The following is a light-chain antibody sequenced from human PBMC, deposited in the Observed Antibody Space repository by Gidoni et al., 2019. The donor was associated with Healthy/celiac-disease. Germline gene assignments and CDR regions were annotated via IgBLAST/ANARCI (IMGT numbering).Light chain of an antibody. CDR2: GAS. CDR3: QQYGSSIT. J-gene: IGKJ5*01. CDR1: PSVSSSD. V-gene: IGKV3-20*01. Sequence: EIVLTQSPGNLSLSPGERATLSCRASPSVSSSDLAWYQQKPGQAPRLLIYGASSRATGIPDRFSGSGSGTDFTLTISILETEEFAVYYCQQYGSSITFGQGTRLEIK.